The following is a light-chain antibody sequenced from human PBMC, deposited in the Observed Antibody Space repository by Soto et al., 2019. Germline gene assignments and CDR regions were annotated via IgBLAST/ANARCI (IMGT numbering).Light chain of an antibody. V-gene: IGKV1-16*02. Sequence: DIQMTQSPSSLSASVGDRVTITCRASQGIRNNLAWFQQRPGKAPKSLIYAASSLQSGVPSKFSGSGSETDFIITIRSPQPEDFAFKNCQQYNNYPYTFGHGTKLGLK. CDR2: AAS. CDR3: QQYNNYPYT. CDR1: QGIRNN. J-gene: IGKJ2*01.